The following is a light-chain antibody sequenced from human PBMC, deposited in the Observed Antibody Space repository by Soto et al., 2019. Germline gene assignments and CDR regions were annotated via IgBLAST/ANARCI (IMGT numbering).Light chain of an antibody. CDR2: KAS. CDR1: QSISIW. CDR3: QHYDRYSGT. Sequence: DIQMTQSPSTLSASVGDRVTITCRASQSISIWLAWYQQKPGKAPKILIYKASSLESGVPSRFSGSGSGTEFTLTISSLQPDDFATYYCQHYDRYSGTFGQGTKVDI. J-gene: IGKJ1*01. V-gene: IGKV1-5*03.